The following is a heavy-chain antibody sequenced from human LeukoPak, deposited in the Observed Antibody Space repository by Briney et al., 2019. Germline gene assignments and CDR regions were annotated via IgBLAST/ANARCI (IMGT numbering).Heavy chain of an antibody. CDR1: GFTFSSYD. CDR3: ASYNYDSSGYYNY. J-gene: IGHJ4*02. Sequence: GESLRLSCVASGFTFSSYDMKWLRQAPGKGLEWVSVIYSGGSTYYADSVKGRFTISRDKSKNTRFVQMNSLRAEDTAVYYCASYNYDSSGYYNYWGQGTLVTVSS. CDR2: IYSGGST. D-gene: IGHD3-22*01. V-gene: IGHV3-66*01.